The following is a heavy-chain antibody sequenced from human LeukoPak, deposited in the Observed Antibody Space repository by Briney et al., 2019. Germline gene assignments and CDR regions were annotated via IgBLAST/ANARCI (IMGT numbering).Heavy chain of an antibody. Sequence: GGSLRLSCVASGFTVNNNYMSWVRQAPGKGLEWVAFIKEDGGEIYYVDSVKGRFTISRDNGENSLYLQMNSLRAEDTAVYYCARDRGGRSGLDDWGQGTLVTVSS. D-gene: IGHD2-15*01. CDR1: GFTVNNNY. V-gene: IGHV3-7*04. CDR2: IKEDGGEI. J-gene: IGHJ4*02. CDR3: ARDRGGRSGLDD.